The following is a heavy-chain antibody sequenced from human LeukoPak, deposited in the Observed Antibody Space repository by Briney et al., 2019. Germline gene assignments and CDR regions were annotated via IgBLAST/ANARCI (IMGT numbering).Heavy chain of an antibody. D-gene: IGHD6-6*01. Sequence: GESLKISCKGSGYSITSYWIGWVRQMPGKGLEWMGIIYPGDSDTRYSPSFQGQVTISADKSISTAYLQWSSLKASDTAMHYCARSAFSSSSPPFDYWGQGTLVTVSS. CDR3: ARSAFSSSSPPFDY. CDR1: GYSITSYW. V-gene: IGHV5-51*01. J-gene: IGHJ4*02. CDR2: IYPGDSDT.